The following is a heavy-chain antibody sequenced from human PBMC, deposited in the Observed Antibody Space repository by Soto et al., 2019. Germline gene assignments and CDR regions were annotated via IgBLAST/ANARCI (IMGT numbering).Heavy chain of an antibody. CDR1: GYRFSSYA. Sequence: ASVKVSFKTSGYRFSSYAISWLRQAPGQGLEWVGWISAYNGHTGSSQKFQGRVTMTTDTSTSTAYMDLRNVSSDDTAMYYCARELGVAGFDLWGQGTLVTVSS. CDR3: ARELGVAGFDL. D-gene: IGHD6-19*01. J-gene: IGHJ4*02. V-gene: IGHV1-18*01. CDR2: ISAYNGHT.